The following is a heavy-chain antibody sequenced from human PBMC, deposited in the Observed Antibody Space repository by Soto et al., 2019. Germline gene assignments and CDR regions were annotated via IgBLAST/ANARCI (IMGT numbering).Heavy chain of an antibody. D-gene: IGHD4-4*01. CDR2: ISGSGGST. V-gene: IGHV3-23*01. CDR3: AKDQYSNFDFDY. CDR1: GFTFSSYA. Sequence: GGSLRLSCAASGFTFSSYAMSWVRQAPGKGPEWVSAISGSGGSTYYADSVKGRFTISRDNSKNTLYLQMNSLRAEDTAVYYCAKDQYSNFDFDYWGQGTLVTVSS. J-gene: IGHJ4*02.